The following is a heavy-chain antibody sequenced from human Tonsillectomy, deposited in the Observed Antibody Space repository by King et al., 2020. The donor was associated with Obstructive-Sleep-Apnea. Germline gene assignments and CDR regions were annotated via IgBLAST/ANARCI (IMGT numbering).Heavy chain of an antibody. Sequence: VQLVGSGGRLVQPGGSLRLSCAASGFTFTNNWMTWVRQAPGKGLEWVANIGQDGSKRNYVDSVKGRFTISRDNAKNSLYLQMNSLRAEDTAVYYCAREYWGPDYWGQGTLVTVSS. D-gene: IGHD2-8*02. V-gene: IGHV3-7*01. CDR3: AREYWGPDY. CDR1: GFTFTNNW. CDR2: IGQDGSKR. J-gene: IGHJ4*02.